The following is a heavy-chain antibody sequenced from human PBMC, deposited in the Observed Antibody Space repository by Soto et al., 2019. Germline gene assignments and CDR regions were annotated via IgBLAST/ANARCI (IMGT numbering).Heavy chain of an antibody. CDR2: IRSKANRYAT. J-gene: IGHJ4*02. Sequence: PGGTLRLTCVPSSFTFIYSTMNWVRQASGKGLEWVGRIRSKANRYATTYGASVKGRFTISRDDSKNTAYLQMNSLKTEDTAVYYCTTRTTGGDLGYWGQGTLVTVSS. CDR1: SFTFIYST. V-gene: IGHV3-73*01. D-gene: IGHD4-17*01. CDR3: TTRTTGGDLGY.